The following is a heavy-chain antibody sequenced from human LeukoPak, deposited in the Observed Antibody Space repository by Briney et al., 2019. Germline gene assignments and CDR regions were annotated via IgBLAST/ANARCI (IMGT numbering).Heavy chain of an antibody. Sequence: GGSLRLSCAASGFTFSSYAMHWVRQAPGKGLEWVAVISYDGSNKYYADSVKGRFTISRDNSKNTLYLQMNSLRAEDTAVYYCARDTGHYYDSSGYYPKGDYWGQGTLVTVSP. CDR1: GFTFSSYA. V-gene: IGHV3-30-3*01. CDR3: ARDTGHYYDSSGYYPKGDY. D-gene: IGHD3-22*01. CDR2: ISYDGSNK. J-gene: IGHJ4*02.